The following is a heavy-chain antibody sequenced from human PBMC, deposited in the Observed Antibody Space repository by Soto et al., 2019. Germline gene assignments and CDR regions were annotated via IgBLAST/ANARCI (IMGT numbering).Heavy chain of an antibody. J-gene: IGHJ4*02. V-gene: IGHV1-18*01. CDR2: ISGYNGNT. Sequence: ASVKVSCKASGYTFTTYGINWVRQAPGQGLEWMGWISGYNGNTNYAQKFQGRVTMTTDTSRSVAYMELRSLTLEDTAVYYCARGAHGSGYGVYWGQGTLVTVSS. CDR3: ARGAHGSGYGVY. D-gene: IGHD3-3*01. CDR1: GYTFTTYG.